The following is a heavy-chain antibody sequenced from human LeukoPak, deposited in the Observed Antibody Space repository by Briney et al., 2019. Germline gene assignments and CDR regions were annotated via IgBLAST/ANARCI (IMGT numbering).Heavy chain of an antibody. D-gene: IGHD6-13*01. Sequence: GGSLRLSCAASGFTFNSYGMNWVRQAPGKGLEWMAFIQFDGSNKYYADSVKGRFTISRANSKNTLYLYMNSLRPEDTAVYYCARSYSSTWDDAFDIWGQGTMVTVSS. V-gene: IGHV3-30*02. J-gene: IGHJ3*02. CDR2: IQFDGSNK. CDR1: GFTFNSYG. CDR3: ARSYSSTWDDAFDI.